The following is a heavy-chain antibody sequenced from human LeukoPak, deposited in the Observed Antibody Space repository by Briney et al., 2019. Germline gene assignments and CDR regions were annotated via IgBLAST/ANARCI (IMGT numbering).Heavy chain of an antibody. J-gene: IGHJ4*02. Sequence: SVKVSCKASGGTFSSYAISWVRQAPGQGLEWMGRIIPIFGTANYAQKFQGRVTITTDESTSTAYMELSSLRSEDTAVYYCATHSVDIAALGYWGQGTLVTVSS. CDR1: GGTFSSYA. V-gene: IGHV1-69*05. CDR3: ATHSVDIAALGY. CDR2: IIPIFGTA. D-gene: IGHD6-6*01.